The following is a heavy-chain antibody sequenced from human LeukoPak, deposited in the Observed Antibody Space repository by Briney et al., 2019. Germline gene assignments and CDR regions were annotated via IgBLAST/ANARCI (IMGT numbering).Heavy chain of an antibody. CDR1: GGSISNYY. CDR2: IYPSGST. J-gene: IGHJ5*02. CDR3: ARRVTYYYDSSGYSWFDP. V-gene: IGHV4-4*07. Sequence: AETLSLTCTVSGGSISNYYWSWIRQPAGKGLEWIGRIYPSGSTNYNPSLKSRVTMSLDTSKKQFSLKLSSVTAADTAVYYCARRVTYYYDSSGYSWFDPWGQGTLVTVSS. D-gene: IGHD3-22*01.